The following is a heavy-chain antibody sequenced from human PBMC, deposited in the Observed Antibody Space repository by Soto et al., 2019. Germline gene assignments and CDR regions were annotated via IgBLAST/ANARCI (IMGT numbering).Heavy chain of an antibody. V-gene: IGHV1-18*01. D-gene: IGHD3-9*01. CDR2: ISAYNGNT. CDR1: GYTFTSYG. Sequence: RASVKVSCKASGYTFTSYGISWVRQAPGQGLEWMGWISAYNGNTNYAQKLQGRVTMTTDTSTSTAYMELRSLRSDDTAVYYCARWGDILTGSYYYYYYGMDVWGQGTTVTVSS. CDR3: ARWGDILTGSYYYYYYGMDV. J-gene: IGHJ6*02.